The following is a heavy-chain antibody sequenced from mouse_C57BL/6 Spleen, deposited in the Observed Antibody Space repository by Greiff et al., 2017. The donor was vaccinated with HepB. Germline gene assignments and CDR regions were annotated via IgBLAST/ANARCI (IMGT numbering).Heavy chain of an antibody. V-gene: IGHV5-17*01. CDR1: GFTFSDYG. Sequence: EVQLVESGGGLVKPGGSLKLSCAASGFTFSDYGMHWVRQAPEKGLEWVAYISSGSSTIYYADTVKGRFTISRDNAKNTLFLQMTSLRSEDTAMYYCAGKGNWDGYAMDYWGQGTSVTVSS. CDR3: AGKGNWDGYAMDY. J-gene: IGHJ4*01. D-gene: IGHD4-1*01. CDR2: ISSGSSTI.